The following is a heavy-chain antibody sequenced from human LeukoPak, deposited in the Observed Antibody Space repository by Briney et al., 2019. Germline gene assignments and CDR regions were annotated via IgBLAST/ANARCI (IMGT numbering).Heavy chain of an antibody. CDR2: ISSSSSYI. CDR3: ARVSSSWYSNYWFDP. D-gene: IGHD6-13*01. J-gene: IGHJ5*02. V-gene: IGHV3-21*01. CDR1: GFTFSSHS. Sequence: GGSLRLSCAASGFTFSSHSMNWVRQAPGKGPEWVSSISSSSSYIYYADSVKGRFTISRDNAKNSLYLQMNSLRAEDTAVYYCARVSSSWYSNYWFDPWGQGTLVTVSS.